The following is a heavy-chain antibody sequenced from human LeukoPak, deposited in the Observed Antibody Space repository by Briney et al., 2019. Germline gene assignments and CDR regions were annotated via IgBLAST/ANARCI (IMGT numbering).Heavy chain of an antibody. D-gene: IGHD4-23*01. CDR3: ARESVVTPY. CDR1: GFTFSSYE. Sequence: GGSLRLSCAASGFTFSSYEMNWVRQAPGKGLEWVSYISSSGSTIYYADSVKGRFTISRDNAKNSLYLQMNSLRAEDTAVYYCARESVVTPYWGQGTLVTVSS. V-gene: IGHV3-48*03. CDR2: ISSSGSTI. J-gene: IGHJ4*02.